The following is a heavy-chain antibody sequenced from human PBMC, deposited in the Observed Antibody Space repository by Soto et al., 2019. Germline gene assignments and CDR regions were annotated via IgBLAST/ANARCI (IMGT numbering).Heavy chain of an antibody. J-gene: IGHJ5*02. CDR3: ARVHHYCSGGSCYSDWFDP. D-gene: IGHD2-15*01. V-gene: IGHV4-31*03. CDR2: IYYSGST. Sequence: QVQLQESGPGLVKPSQTLSLTCTVSGGSISSGGYYWSWIRQHPGKGLEWIGYIYYSGSTYYNPSLNSRVTISVARPKNQFSLKLSSVTAADTAGYYCARVHHYCSGGSCYSDWFDPWGQGTLVTVSS. CDR1: GGSISSGGYY.